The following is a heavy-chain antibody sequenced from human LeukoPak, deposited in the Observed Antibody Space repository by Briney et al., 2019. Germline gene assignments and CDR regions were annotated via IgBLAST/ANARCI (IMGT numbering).Heavy chain of an antibody. CDR3: ARVSGELLPCGGDCSAAFDI. Sequence: GSLRLSCAASGFTFSGYYMSWIRQPPGKGLEWIGSIYYSGSTYYNPSLKSRVTISVDTSKNQFSLKLSSVTAADTAVYYCARVSGELLPCGGDCSAAFDIWGQGTMVTVSS. D-gene: IGHD2-21*02. V-gene: IGHV4-38-2*01. CDR2: IYYSGST. CDR1: GFTFSGYY. J-gene: IGHJ3*02.